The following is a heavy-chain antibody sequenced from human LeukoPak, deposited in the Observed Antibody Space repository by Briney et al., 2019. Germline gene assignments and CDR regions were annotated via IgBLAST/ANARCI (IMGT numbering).Heavy chain of an antibody. Sequence: PSETLSLTCTVSGGSISSSSYYWGWIRQPPGKGLEWIGSIYYSGSTYYNPSLKSRVTISVDTSKNQFSLKLSSVTAADTAVYYCARTYYDFWTHRDDYWGQGTLVTVSS. J-gene: IGHJ4*02. D-gene: IGHD3-3*01. CDR2: IYYSGST. CDR3: ARTYYDFWTHRDDY. V-gene: IGHV4-39*01. CDR1: GGSISSSSYY.